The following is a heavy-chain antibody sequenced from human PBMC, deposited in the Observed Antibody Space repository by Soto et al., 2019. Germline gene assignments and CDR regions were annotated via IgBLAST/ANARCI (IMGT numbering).Heavy chain of an antibody. CDR1: GYTFTSYY. J-gene: IGHJ3*02. V-gene: IGHV1-46*01. CDR3: ARVGYYYDSSGYPDAFDI. Sequence: ASVKVSCKASGYTFTSYYMHWVRQAPGQGLEWMGIINPSGGSTSYAQKFKGRVTMTRDTSTSTVYMELSSLRSEDTAVYYCARVGYYYDSSGYPDAFDIWGQGTMVTVSS. CDR2: INPSGGST. D-gene: IGHD3-22*01.